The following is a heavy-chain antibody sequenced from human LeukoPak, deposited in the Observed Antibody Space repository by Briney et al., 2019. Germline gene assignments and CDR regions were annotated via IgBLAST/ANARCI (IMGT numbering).Heavy chain of an antibody. CDR1: GFTFSSYS. V-gene: IGHV3-48*02. CDR3: AREGIWSCDY. D-gene: IGHD3-3*01. J-gene: IGHJ4*02. CDR2: ISSRSSTI. Sequence: GGSLRRSCAASGFTFSSYSMNWVRQAPGKGLEWVSYISSRSSTIYYADSVKGRFTISRDNAKNSLYLQMNSLRDEDTAAYYCAREGIWSCDYWGQGTLVTVSS.